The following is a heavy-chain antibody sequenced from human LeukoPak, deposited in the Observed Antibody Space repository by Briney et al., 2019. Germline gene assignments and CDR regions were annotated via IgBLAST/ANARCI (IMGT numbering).Heavy chain of an antibody. CDR3: ARGYSRMPFDY. V-gene: IGHV1-18*01. J-gene: IGHJ4*02. D-gene: IGHD6-13*01. Sequence: ASVRVSCKASGYTFTNYGISWVRQAPGQGLEWMGWISLYNGNTNYAQNLQGRVTMTTDTSTSTDYMELKSLRSDDAAVYYCARGYSRMPFDYWGQGTLVTVSS. CDR2: ISLYNGNT. CDR1: GYTFTNYG.